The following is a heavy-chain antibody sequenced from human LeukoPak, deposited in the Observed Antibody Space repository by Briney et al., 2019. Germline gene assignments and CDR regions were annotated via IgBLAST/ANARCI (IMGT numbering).Heavy chain of an antibody. Sequence: GGSLRLSCTGSGFTFSSYWMHWVRQAPGKGLVWVSRINSDGSSTSYADSVKGRCTVSRDNAKNTLYLQMNSLRVEDTAIYYCARDPSPAVWFDRWGQGTLVTVSS. D-gene: IGHD6-13*01. CDR3: ARDPSPAVWFDR. CDR1: GFTFSSYW. CDR2: INSDGSST. J-gene: IGHJ5*02. V-gene: IGHV3-74*01.